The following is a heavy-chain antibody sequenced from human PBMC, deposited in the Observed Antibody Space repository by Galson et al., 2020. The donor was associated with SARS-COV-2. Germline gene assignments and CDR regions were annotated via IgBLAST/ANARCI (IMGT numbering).Heavy chain of an antibody. Sequence: SGPTLVKPTQTLTLTCSFSGFSLTTGGVRVGWIRQTPGKALEWLTRIDWDDEKRYNPSLKTRITITKDTSKNQVILTLSNEQPVYTGTYFCAHPMPPRWFDPWGPGTTVVVSP. CDR1: GFSLTTGGVR. CDR2: IDWDDEK. D-gene: IGHD2-2*01. J-gene: IGHJ5*02. V-gene: IGHV2-5*02. CDR3: AHPMPPRWFDP.